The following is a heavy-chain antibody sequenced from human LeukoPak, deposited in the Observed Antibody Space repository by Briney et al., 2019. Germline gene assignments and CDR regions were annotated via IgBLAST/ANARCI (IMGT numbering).Heavy chain of an antibody. CDR3: AFLGSSGYYRDY. Sequence: SQTLSLTCAVSGGSISSGGYSWSWIRQPPGKGLEWIGYIYHSGSTYYNPSLKSRVTISVDTSKNQFSLKLSSVTAADTAVYYCAFLGSSGYYRDYWGQGTLVTVSS. V-gene: IGHV4-30-2*01. CDR1: GGSISSGGYS. J-gene: IGHJ4*02. D-gene: IGHD3-22*01. CDR2: IYHSGST.